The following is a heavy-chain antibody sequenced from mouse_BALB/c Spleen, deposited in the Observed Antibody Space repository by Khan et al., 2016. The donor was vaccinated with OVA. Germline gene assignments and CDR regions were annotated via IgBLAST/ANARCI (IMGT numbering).Heavy chain of an antibody. CDR2: IYPGDDST. D-gene: IGHD2-4*01. CDR3: AREGLRGVAMDY. V-gene: IGHV1S56*01. J-gene: IGHJ4*01. Sequence: QVQLQQSGPELVKPGALVKISCKASGYTFTSYDINWVMQRPGQGLEWIGWIYPGDDSTKYNEKFKDKATLTADKSSSTAYMQLSSLTSDNSAVYFCAREGLRGVAMDYGCQGTSVTVSS. CDR1: GYTFTSYD.